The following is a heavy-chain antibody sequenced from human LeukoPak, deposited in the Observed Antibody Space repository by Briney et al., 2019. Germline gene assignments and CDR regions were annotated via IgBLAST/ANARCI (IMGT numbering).Heavy chain of an antibody. Sequence: SETLSLTCAVYGGSFSGYYWSCIRPPPGKGLEWIGEINHSGSTNYNPSLKSRVTISVDTSKNQFSLKLSSVTAADTAVYYCARQSSGTYCSGGSCYWNKGGYYYMDVWGKGTTVTISS. CDR1: GGSFSGYY. V-gene: IGHV4-34*01. J-gene: IGHJ6*03. D-gene: IGHD2-15*01. CDR3: ARQSSGTYCSGGSCYWNKGGYYYMDV. CDR2: INHSGST.